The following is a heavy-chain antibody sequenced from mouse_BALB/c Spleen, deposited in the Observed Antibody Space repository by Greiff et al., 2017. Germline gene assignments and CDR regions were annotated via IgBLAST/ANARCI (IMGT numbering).Heavy chain of an antibody. CDR1: GFTFSSYA. J-gene: IGHJ2*01. Sequence: DVMLVESGGGLVKPGGSLKLSCAASGFTFSSYAMSWVRQTPEKRLEWVASISSGGSTYYPDSVKGRFTISRDNARNILYLQMSSLRSEDTAMYYCARGELLFDYWGQGTTLTVSS. CDR3: ARGELLFDY. CDR2: ISSGGST. D-gene: IGHD2-12*01. V-gene: IGHV5-6-5*01.